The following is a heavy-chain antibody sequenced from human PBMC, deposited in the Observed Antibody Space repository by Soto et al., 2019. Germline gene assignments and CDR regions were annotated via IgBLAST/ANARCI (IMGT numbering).Heavy chain of an antibody. CDR1: GFTFSTYG. V-gene: IGHV3-30*18. Sequence: GGSLRLSCAASGFTFSTYGMHWVRQAPGKGLEWVAVISYDGSNKYYADSVKGRFTISRDNSKNTLYLQMNSLRVEDIAVYYCAKGGITARDDYYYYMDVWGKGTTVTVSS. CDR2: ISYDGSNK. J-gene: IGHJ6*03. CDR3: AKGGITARDDYYYYMDV. D-gene: IGHD6-6*01.